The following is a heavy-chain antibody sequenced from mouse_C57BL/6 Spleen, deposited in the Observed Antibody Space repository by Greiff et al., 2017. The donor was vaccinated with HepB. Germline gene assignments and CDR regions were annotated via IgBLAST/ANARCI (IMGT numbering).Heavy chain of an antibody. V-gene: IGHV1-82*01. Sequence: VKLQESGPELVKPGASVKISCKASGYAFSSSWMNWVKQRPGKGLEWIGRIYPGDGDTNYNGKFKGKATLTADKSSSTAYMQLSSLTSEDSAVYFCARWGYGNYPTDVWGTGTTVTVSS. J-gene: IGHJ1*03. CDR2: IYPGDGDT. CDR1: GYAFSSSW. CDR3: ARWGYGNYPTDV. D-gene: IGHD2-10*02.